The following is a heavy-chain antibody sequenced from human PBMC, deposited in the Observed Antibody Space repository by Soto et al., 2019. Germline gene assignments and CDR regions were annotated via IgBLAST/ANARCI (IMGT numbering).Heavy chain of an antibody. Sequence: SVKVACKASGCAFRICAISWVRQVPGQGLEWMGGIIPIFGTANYAQKFPGRVPITGDESTSTAYMELSSLRSEDTAVYYCARGSKSIRGYYGSGSARYYYGMDVSGQGTTVTVSS. CDR1: GCAFRICA. V-gene: IGHV1-69*13. J-gene: IGHJ6*02. CDR3: ARGSKSIRGYYGSGSARYYYGMDV. D-gene: IGHD3-10*01. CDR2: IIPIFGTA.